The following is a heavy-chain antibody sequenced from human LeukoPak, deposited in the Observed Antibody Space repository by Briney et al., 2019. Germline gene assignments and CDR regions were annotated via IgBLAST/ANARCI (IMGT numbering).Heavy chain of an antibody. CDR2: IYYSGST. CDR3: ARYPMTYCSSSSCTDY. J-gene: IGHJ4*02. CDR1: GGSISGDY. D-gene: IGHD2-2*01. Sequence: SETLCLTCTASGGSISGDYRSWIRQSLQGREWIGYIYYSGSTNYNPSLKRRVTISVDTSNNKFSLKLSSVTAADTAVYYCARYPMTYCSSSSCTDYWGQGTLVTVSS. V-gene: IGHV4-59*08.